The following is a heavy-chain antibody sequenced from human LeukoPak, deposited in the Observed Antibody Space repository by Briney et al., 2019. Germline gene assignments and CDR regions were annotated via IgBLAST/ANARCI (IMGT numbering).Heavy chain of an antibody. CDR3: ARDGSSGYDYVFAFDI. CDR2: INPNSGGT. Sequence: ASVKVSCKASGYTFTGYYMHWVRQAPGQGLEWMGWINPNSGGTNYAQKFQGRVTMTRDTSISTAYMELSRLRSDDTAVYYCARDGSSGYDYVFAFDIWGQGTMVTVSS. V-gene: IGHV1-2*02. D-gene: IGHD3-22*01. J-gene: IGHJ3*02. CDR1: GYTFTGYY.